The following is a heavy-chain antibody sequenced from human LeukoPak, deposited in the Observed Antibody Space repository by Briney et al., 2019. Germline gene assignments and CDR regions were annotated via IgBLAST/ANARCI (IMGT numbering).Heavy chain of an antibody. D-gene: IGHD5-18*01. J-gene: IGHJ4*02. CDR1: GFTFSGYW. CDR3: ARDRVDTRVYYFDY. V-gene: IGHV3-20*04. CDR2: INCNGGST. Sequence: GGSLRLSCAASGFTFSGYWMTWVRQAPGKGLEWVSGINCNGGSTGYADSVKGRFTISRDNAKNSLYLQMNSLRAEDTALYYCARDRVDTRVYYFDYWGQGTLVTVPS.